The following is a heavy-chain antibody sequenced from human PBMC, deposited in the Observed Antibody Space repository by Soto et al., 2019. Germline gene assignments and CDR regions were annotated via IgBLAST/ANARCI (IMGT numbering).Heavy chain of an antibody. Sequence: SETLSLTCAVSGCSISSSSYYWGWIRQPPGKGLEWIGSIYYSGSTYYNPSLKSRVTISVDTSKNQFSLKLSSVTAADTAVYYCVGEIEVDYWGQGTLVTVSS. V-gene: IGHV4-39*01. CDR3: VGEIEVDY. J-gene: IGHJ4*02. CDR2: IYYSGST. CDR1: GCSISSSSYY. D-gene: IGHD3-10*01.